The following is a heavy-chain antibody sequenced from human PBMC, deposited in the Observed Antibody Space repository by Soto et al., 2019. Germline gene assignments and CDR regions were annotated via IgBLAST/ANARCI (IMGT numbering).Heavy chain of an antibody. D-gene: IGHD2-2*01. CDR1: GFTLNTYA. Sequence: EVQLLESGGGLVQPGGSLRLSCVASGFTLNTYAMSWVRQAPGKGLEWVSAVSASGGSPYYADSVKGRFTISRDNSRNTLYLQMNSLRAEDTVVYYCAKDRSSTSCYAFDYWGQGTLVIVSS. CDR2: VSASGGSP. CDR3: AKDRSSTSCYAFDY. V-gene: IGHV3-23*01. J-gene: IGHJ4*02.